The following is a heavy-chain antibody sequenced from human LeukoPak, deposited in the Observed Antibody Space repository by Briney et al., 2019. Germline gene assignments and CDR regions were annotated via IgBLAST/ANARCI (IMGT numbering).Heavy chain of an antibody. Sequence: SVKVSCKASGGTFSSYAISWVRQAPGQGLEWMGRIIPILGIANYAQEFQGRVTITADKSTSTAYMELSSLRSEDTAVYYCASGVVVVVAAKNYYGMDVWGQGTTVTVSS. J-gene: IGHJ6*02. CDR2: IIPILGIA. CDR1: GGTFSSYA. D-gene: IGHD2-15*01. V-gene: IGHV1-69*04. CDR3: ASGVVVVVAAKNYYGMDV.